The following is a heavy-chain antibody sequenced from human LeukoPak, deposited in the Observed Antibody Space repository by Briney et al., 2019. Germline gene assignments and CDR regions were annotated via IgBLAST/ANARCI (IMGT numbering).Heavy chain of an antibody. V-gene: IGHV3-30*18. Sequence: GRSLRLSCAASGFTFSSYGMHWVRQAPGKGLEWVAVISYDGSNKYYADSVKGRFTISRDNSKNTLYLQMNSLRAEDTAVYYCAKDLMTTFPIWGQGTMVTVSS. CDR3: AKDLMTTFPI. J-gene: IGHJ3*02. D-gene: IGHD4-11*01. CDR1: GFTFSSYG. CDR2: ISYDGSNK.